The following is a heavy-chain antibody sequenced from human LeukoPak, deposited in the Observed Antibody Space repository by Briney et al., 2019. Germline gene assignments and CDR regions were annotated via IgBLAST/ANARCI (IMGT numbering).Heavy chain of an antibody. CDR2: LSWNSGVI. Sequence: GRSLRLSCIASGFTFDDYAMHWVRQAPGKGLEWVSGLSWNSGVIDYADSVKGRFTISRDNAKNSLYLQMNSLRAEDTAFYYCVKVESYSYGYLDYWGQGTLVTVSS. CDR3: VKVESYSYGYLDY. CDR1: GFTFDDYA. J-gene: IGHJ4*02. V-gene: IGHV3-9*01. D-gene: IGHD5-18*01.